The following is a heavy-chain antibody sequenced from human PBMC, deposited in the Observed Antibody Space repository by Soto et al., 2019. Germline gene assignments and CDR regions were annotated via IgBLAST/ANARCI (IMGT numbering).Heavy chain of an antibody. D-gene: IGHD2-2*01. CDR3: AKVRYSSPMGYYYGMDV. J-gene: IGHJ6*02. CDR1: RVAFSKFI. CDR2: IIPIFGTA. Sequence: SVKVSCKASRVAFSKFIVTCVRQAPGLGLEWGGGIIPIFGTANYAQKFHGRVTITADESTSTSYMEVNNLRSEDTAVYYCAKVRYSSPMGYYYGMDVWGQGTTVTVSS. V-gene: IGHV1-69*13.